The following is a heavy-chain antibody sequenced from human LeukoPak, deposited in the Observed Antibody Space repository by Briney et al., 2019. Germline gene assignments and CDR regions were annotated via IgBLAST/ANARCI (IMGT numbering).Heavy chain of an antibody. J-gene: IGHJ1*01. CDR3: AIAAAGTNFQH. CDR1: GFTFSSYE. Sequence: GGSLRLSCAASGFTFSSYEMNWVRQAPGKGLEWVSYISSSGSTIYYADSVKGRFTISRDNAENSLYLQMNSPRAEDTAVYYCAIAAAGTNFQHWGQGTLVTVSS. V-gene: IGHV3-48*03. CDR2: ISSSGSTI. D-gene: IGHD6-13*01.